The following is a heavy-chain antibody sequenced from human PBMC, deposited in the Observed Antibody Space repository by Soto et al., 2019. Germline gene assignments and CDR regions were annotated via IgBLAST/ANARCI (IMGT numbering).Heavy chain of an antibody. CDR3: ESGGYTVTSEFDY. CDR2: INPKSGDT. D-gene: IGHD4-17*01. V-gene: IGHV1-2*04. CDR1: GYTFTGFY. Sequence: ASVKVSCKALGYTFTGFYMHWVRQAPGQGLEWMGWINPKSGDTEYAQKFQGWVTMTRDTSISTAYMELSRLKSDDTAVYYCESGGYTVTSEFDYWGQGTLVTVSS. J-gene: IGHJ4*02.